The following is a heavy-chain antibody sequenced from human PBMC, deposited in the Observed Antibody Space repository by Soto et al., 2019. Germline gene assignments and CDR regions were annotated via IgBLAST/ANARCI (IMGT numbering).Heavy chain of an antibody. CDR3: AGSVAGGFDS. D-gene: IGHD3-10*01. J-gene: IGHJ4*02. Sequence: EVQLVESGGGLVQPGGSLRLSCAASGFTVSSNYMSWVRQSPGKGLEWVSVVYIGGNTYYAESVEDRFTISRNNFQNMLYLQMNGAGAAERAVYYCAGSVAGGFDSWGQGTLATVSS. CDR1: GFTVSSNY. CDR2: VYIGGNT. V-gene: IGHV3-66*01.